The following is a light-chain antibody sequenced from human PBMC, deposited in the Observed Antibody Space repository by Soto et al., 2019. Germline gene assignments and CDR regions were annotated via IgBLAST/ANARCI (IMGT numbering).Light chain of an antibody. CDR3: QQRSDWPPIT. Sequence: TQSPATLSVSPGETATLSFGASEGIPIHVAWYQQKPGQAPRLLIYGASTRATGVPARFSGSGSGTDFTLTISSLEPEDFAVYYCQQRSDWPPITFGQGTRLEIK. CDR2: GAS. CDR1: EGIPIH. J-gene: IGKJ5*01. V-gene: IGKV3-11*01.